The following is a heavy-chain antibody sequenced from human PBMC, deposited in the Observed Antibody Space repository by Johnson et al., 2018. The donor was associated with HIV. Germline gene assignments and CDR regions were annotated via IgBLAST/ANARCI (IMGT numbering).Heavy chain of an antibody. V-gene: IGHV3-30-3*01. CDR2: MSYDGSFE. J-gene: IGHJ3*02. CDR3: AREPGRRELRRDAFDI. CDR1: KFIF. Sequence: QVQLVESGGGEVQPGTSLRLSCVGSKFIFVRQAVGKGLGWVALMSYDGSFEFNISRDNSKNTLYLQMNSLRAEDTAVYFCAREPGRRELRRDAFDIWGQGTMVTVSS. D-gene: IGHD1-26*01.